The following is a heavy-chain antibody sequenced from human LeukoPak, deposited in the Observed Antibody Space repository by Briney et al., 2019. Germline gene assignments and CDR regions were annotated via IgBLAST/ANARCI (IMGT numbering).Heavy chain of an antibody. CDR1: GFTFSSYW. D-gene: IGHD4-17*01. J-gene: IGHJ4*02. V-gene: IGHV3-7*01. CDR2: IKQDGSEK. Sequence: PGGSLRLSCAASGFTFSSYWMSWVRQAPGKGLEWVANIKQDGSEKYYVDSVKGRFTISRDNAKNSLYLQMNSLRAEDTAVYYCARDAVTTTRVDYFDYWGQGTLVTVSS. CDR3: ARDAVTTTRVDYFDY.